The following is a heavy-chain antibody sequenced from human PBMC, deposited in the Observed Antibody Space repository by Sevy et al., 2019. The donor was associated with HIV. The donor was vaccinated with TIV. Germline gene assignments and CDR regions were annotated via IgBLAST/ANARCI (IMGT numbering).Heavy chain of an antibody. CDR2: IKQDGSEK. CDR1: GFTFSSYW. J-gene: IGHJ6*02. CDR3: ASHSVRDRLWYQLLPILYYYGMDV. D-gene: IGHD2-2*01. Sequence: GGSLRLSCAASGFTFSSYWMSWVRQAPGKGLEWVANIKQDGSEKYYVDSVKGRFTISRDNAKNSLYLQMNSLRAEDTALYYCASHSVRDRLWYQLLPILYYYGMDVWGQGTTVTVSS. V-gene: IGHV3-7*03.